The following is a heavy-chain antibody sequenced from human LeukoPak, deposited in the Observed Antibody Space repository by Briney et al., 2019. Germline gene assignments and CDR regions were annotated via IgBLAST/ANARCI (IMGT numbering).Heavy chain of an antibody. J-gene: IGHJ4*02. CDR2: ISGSGGST. CDR3: AKDPTELGILPMDY. CDR1: GFTFSRYA. Sequence: GGSLRLSCSASGFTFSRYAMHWVRQAPGKGLEWVSAISGSGGSTYYADSVKGRFTISRDNSKNTLYLQINSLRTEDTAVYYCAKDPTELGILPMDYWGQGTLVTVSS. D-gene: IGHD1-1*01. V-gene: IGHV3-23*01.